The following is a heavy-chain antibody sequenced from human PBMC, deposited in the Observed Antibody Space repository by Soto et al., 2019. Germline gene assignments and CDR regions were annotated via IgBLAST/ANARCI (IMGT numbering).Heavy chain of an antibody. CDR1: GYTFTSYG. D-gene: IGHD2-15*01. CDR3: ARDYCSGGSCYSGVVDY. V-gene: IGHV1-18*01. Sequence: QVQLVQSGAEVKKPGASVKVSCKASGYTFTSYGISWVRQAPGQGLEWMGWISAYNGNTNYAQKLQGRVTMTTDTSTSTAYMELRSLRSDDTAVYYCARDYCSGGSCYSGVVDYWGQGTLVTVSS. CDR2: ISAYNGNT. J-gene: IGHJ4*02.